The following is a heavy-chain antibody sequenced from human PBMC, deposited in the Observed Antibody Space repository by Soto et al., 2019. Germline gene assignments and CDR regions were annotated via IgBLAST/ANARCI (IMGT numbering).Heavy chain of an antibody. CDR2: INHSGST. CDR3: ARANYYDSSGSKVAFDY. CDR1: GGSFSGYY. D-gene: IGHD3-22*01. V-gene: IGHV4-34*01. J-gene: IGHJ4*02. Sequence: PSETLSLTCAVYGGSFSGYYWSWIRQPPGKGLEWIGEINHSGSTNYNPSLKSRVTISVDTSKNQFSLKLSSVTAADTAVYYCARANYYDSSGSKVAFDYCGQGTLVTVYS.